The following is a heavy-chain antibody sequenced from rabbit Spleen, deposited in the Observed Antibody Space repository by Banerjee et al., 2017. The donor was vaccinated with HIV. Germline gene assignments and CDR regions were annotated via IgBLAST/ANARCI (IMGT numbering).Heavy chain of an antibody. CDR2: IDAGSGST. CDR3: ARDTSSSFSSYGMDL. CDR1: EIDFSSYW. Sequence: QEQVEESGGGLVKPEGSLTLTCKASEIDFSSYWMCWVRQAPGKGLEWIGCIDAGSGSTYYASWAKGRFTTSKTSSTTVTLQMTSLTVADTATYFCARDTSSSFSSYGMDLWGQGTLVTVS. D-gene: IGHD1-1*01. V-gene: IGHV1S45*01. J-gene: IGHJ6*01.